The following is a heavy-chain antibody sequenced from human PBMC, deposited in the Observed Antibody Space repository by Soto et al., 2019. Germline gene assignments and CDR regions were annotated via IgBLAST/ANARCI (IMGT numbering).Heavy chain of an antibody. V-gene: IGHV3-23*01. CDR2: ISGSGGST. Sequence: GGSLRLSCAASGFTFSSYAMSWVRQAPGKGLEWVSAISGSGGSTYYADSVKGRFTISRDNSTNTLDLKMDSVRAEDTAVYYCAKDGITIFGVVNWFDPWGQGTRVTVSS. D-gene: IGHD3-3*01. J-gene: IGHJ5*02. CDR3: AKDGITIFGVVNWFDP. CDR1: GFTFSSYA.